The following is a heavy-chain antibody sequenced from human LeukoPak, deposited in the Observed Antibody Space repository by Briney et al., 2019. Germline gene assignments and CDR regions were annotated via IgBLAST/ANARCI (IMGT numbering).Heavy chain of an antibody. CDR3: ARGLPQGLDY. V-gene: IGHV3-21*01. CDR1: GFTFSSYS. J-gene: IGHJ4*02. Sequence: GGSLRLSCAASGFTFSSYSMNWVRQAPGKGLEWVSSISSSSTYIYYADSVKGRFTISRDNAKNSLYLQMNSLRAEDTAVYYCARGLPQGLDYWGQGNLVTVSS. CDR2: ISSSSTYI.